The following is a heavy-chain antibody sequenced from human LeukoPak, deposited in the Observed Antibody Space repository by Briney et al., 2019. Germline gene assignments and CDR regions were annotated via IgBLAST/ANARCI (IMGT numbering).Heavy chain of an antibody. D-gene: IGHD1-14*01. V-gene: IGHV4-30-4*01. J-gene: IGHJ5*02. CDR1: GGSISSGDYY. Sequence: SETLSLTCTVSGGSISSGDYYWSWIRQPPGKGLEWIGYIYYSGSTYYNPSLKSRVTISVDTSKNQFSLKLSSVTAADTAVYYCARTPRTIRTERWFDPWGQGTLVTVSS. CDR2: IYYSGST. CDR3: ARTPRTIRTERWFDP.